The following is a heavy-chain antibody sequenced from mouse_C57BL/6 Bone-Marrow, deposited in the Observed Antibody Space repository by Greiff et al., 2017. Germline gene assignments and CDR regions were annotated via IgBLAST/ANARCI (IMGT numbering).Heavy chain of an antibody. CDR3: ARSTGRYFDV. J-gene: IGHJ1*03. Sequence: QVQLQESGAELARPGASVKLSCKASGYTFTSYGISWVKQRTGQGLEWIGEIYPRSGNTYYNEKFKGKATLTADKSSSTAYMELRSLTSEDSAVYFCARSTGRYFDVWGTGTTVTGSS. CDR1: GYTFTSYG. V-gene: IGHV1-81*01. CDR2: IYPRSGNT. D-gene: IGHD4-1*02.